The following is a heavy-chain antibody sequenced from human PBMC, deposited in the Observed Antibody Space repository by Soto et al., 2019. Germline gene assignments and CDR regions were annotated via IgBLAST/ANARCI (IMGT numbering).Heavy chain of an antibody. J-gene: IGHJ6*02. CDR2: ISSSSSYI. V-gene: IGHV3-21*04. Sequence: GKGLEWVSSISSSSSYIYYADSVKGRFTISRDNAKNSLYLQMNSLRAEDTAVYYCARGYYDFWSGYYSYYYYGMDVWGQGTTVTVS. CDR3: ARGYYDFWSGYYSYYYYGMDV. D-gene: IGHD3-3*01.